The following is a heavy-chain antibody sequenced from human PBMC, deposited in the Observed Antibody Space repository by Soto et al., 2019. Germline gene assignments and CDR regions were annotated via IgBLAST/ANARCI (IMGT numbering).Heavy chain of an antibody. CDR1: GFTFSNYA. V-gene: IGHV3-23*01. J-gene: IGHJ3*01. CDR3: AKEGRSLIEYSSFDDPFDV. Sequence: EVQLLESGGGLVQPGGSLRLSCAASGFTFSNYAMSWVRQAPGKGLEWVSGVSGSGTSTYYADSVQGRFTVSRDTSKNMVYLEMNRLRAEDTALYCCAKEGRSLIEYSSFDDPFDVWGQGTMVTVSS. D-gene: IGHD6-6*01. CDR2: VSGSGTST.